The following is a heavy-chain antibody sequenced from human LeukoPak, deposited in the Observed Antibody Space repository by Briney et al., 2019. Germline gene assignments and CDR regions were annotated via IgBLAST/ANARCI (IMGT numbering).Heavy chain of an antibody. D-gene: IGHD3-22*01. CDR2: IFSNTM. Sequence: GGSLRLSCAASGFTFSSYSMNWVRQAPGKGLEWISNIFSNTMYYADSVEGRFTISRDNAKNPLYLQMNSLRDEDTAVYYCARTHSSGYYRGFDYWGQGTLVTVSS. CDR3: ARTHSSGYYRGFDY. J-gene: IGHJ4*02. V-gene: IGHV3-48*02. CDR1: GFTFSSYS.